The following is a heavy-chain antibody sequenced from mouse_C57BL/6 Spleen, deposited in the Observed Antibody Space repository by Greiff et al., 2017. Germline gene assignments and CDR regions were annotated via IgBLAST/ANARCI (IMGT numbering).Heavy chain of an antibody. CDR2: ISYDGSN. V-gene: IGHV3-6*01. CDR1: GYSIPSGYY. D-gene: IGHD2-12*01. Sequence: EVKLQESGPGLVKPSQSLSLTCSVTGYSIPSGYYWNWIRQFPGNKLEWMGYISYDGSNNYNPSLKNRISITRDTSKNQFFLKLNSVTTEDTATYYCAREATISRYYAMDYWGQGTSVTVSS. CDR3: AREATISRYYAMDY. J-gene: IGHJ4*01.